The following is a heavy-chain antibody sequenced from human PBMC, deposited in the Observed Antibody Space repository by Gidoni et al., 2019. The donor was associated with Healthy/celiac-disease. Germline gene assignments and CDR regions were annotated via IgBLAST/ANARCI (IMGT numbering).Heavy chain of an antibody. CDR3: ARDHNIAAAATPFDY. V-gene: IGHV3-7*01. D-gene: IGHD6-13*01. J-gene: IGHJ4*02. Sequence: EVQLVESGGGLVQPGGSLRLSCAASGFPFRSYWMSWVRQAPGTGLEWVANIKQDGSEKYYVDSVKGRFTISRDNAKNSLYLQMNSLRAEDTAVYYCARDHNIAAAATPFDYWGQGTLVTVSS. CDR1: GFPFRSYW. CDR2: IKQDGSEK.